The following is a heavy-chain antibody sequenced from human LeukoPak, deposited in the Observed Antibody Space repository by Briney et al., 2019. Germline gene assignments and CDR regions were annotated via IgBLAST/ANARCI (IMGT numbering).Heavy chain of an antibody. V-gene: IGHV3-7*01. Sequence: PGGSLRLSCTASGFIFSNYWMSWVRQAPGKGLEWVVNIKQDGSEKYYMDSVKGRFTISRDNAKNSLYLQMNTLRAEDTAVYYCAREDSSGPDVWGKGTTVTISS. CDR1: GFIFSNYW. CDR3: AREDSSGPDV. CDR2: IKQDGSEK. D-gene: IGHD3-22*01. J-gene: IGHJ6*04.